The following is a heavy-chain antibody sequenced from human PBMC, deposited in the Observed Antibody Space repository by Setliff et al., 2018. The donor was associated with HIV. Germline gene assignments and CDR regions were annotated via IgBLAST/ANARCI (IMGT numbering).Heavy chain of an antibody. CDR3: ARGATLLPGYSDRWEYFYMDV. J-gene: IGHJ6*03. CDR2: INHSGST. D-gene: IGHD5-12*01. V-gene: IGHV4-34*01. CDR1: GGSVSGYY. Sequence: PSQTLSLTCAVYGGSVSGYYWSWIRQSPGKGLEWIGEINHSGSTHYNPPLKSRATISVDTSKNQFSLRLNSVTAADTAVYYCARGATLLPGYSDRWEYFYMDVWGKGTTVTVSS.